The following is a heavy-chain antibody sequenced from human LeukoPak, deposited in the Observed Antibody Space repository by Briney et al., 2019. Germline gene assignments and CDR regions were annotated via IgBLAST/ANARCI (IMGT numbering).Heavy chain of an antibody. J-gene: IGHJ5*02. CDR2: IYYSGST. Sequence: SETLSLTYTVSGGSISSSSYYWGWIRQPPGKGLEWIGSIYYSGSTYYNPSLKSRVTISVDTSKNQFSLKLSSVTAADTAVYYCARKVSGDYVRWFDPWGQGTLVTVSS. CDR3: ARKVSGDYVRWFDP. D-gene: IGHD4-17*01. V-gene: IGHV4-39*01. CDR1: GGSISSSSYY.